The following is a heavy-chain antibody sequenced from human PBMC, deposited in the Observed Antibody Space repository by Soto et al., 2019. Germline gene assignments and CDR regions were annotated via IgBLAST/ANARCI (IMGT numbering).Heavy chain of an antibody. CDR3: ARTSAAGKYYYGMDV. CDR2: IYPGDSDT. CDR1: GYSFTSYW. Sequence: RGESLKIFCKGSGYSFTSYWIGWVRQMPGKGLEWMGIIYPGDSDTRYSPSFQGQVTISADKSISTAYLQWSSLKASDTAMYYCARTSAAGKYYYGMDVWGQGTTVTVSS. J-gene: IGHJ6*02. V-gene: IGHV5-51*01. D-gene: IGHD6-13*01.